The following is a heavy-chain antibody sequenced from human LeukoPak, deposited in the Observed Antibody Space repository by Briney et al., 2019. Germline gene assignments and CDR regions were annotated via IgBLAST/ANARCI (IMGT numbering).Heavy chain of an antibody. CDR1: GFTFSSYW. CDR2: IKQDGSES. D-gene: IGHD3-3*01. CDR3: ARGARFLESLSEMDV. Sequence: GGSLRLSCAASGFTFSSYWMSWVRQAPGKGLEWVANIKQDGSESYYVDSVKGRFTFSRDNAKNSLYLQINSLRAEDTAVYYCARGARFLESLSEMDVWGKGTTVTVSS. J-gene: IGHJ6*04. V-gene: IGHV3-7*01.